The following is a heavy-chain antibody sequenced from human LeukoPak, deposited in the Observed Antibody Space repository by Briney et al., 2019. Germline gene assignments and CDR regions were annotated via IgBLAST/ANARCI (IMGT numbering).Heavy chain of an antibody. CDR1: GFTFSNYW. CDR3: ARDLDYYGSGSSYDY. CDR2: IKEDGSEK. V-gene: IGHV3-7*01. D-gene: IGHD3-10*01. J-gene: IGHJ4*02. Sequence: GGSLRLSCAASGFTFSNYWIDWVRQAPGKGLEWVATIKEDGSEKYYLGSVKGRFILSRDNAKNSLYLQMNSLRAEDTAVYYCARDLDYYGSGSSYDYWGQGTLVTVSS.